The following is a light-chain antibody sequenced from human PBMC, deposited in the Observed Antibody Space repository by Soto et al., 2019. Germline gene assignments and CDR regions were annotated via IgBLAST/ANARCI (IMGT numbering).Light chain of an antibody. CDR1: QSISSW. Sequence: DIQMTQSPSTLSASVGDRVTITCRASQSISSWLAWYQQKPGKAPKHLIYKASSLESGVPSRFRGSGSSTNVPLNSSRLQPDDFSNYYCPQYDSFPLTFGGGTKVQI. CDR2: KAS. J-gene: IGKJ4*01. V-gene: IGKV1-5*03. CDR3: PQYDSFPLT.